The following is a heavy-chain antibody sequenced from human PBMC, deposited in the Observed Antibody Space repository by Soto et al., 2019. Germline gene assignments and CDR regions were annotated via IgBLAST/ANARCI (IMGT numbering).Heavy chain of an antibody. CDR3: GRGRSGQLVVFY. Sequence: ASVKVSFKASGYTFTGHYIHWLRQAPGQGPEWMGEIGPASGDTRYAQKFQGRVTMTRDTSITTVYMELNNLGPDDTAVYYCGRGRSGQLVVFYWGQGTPVTVSS. J-gene: IGHJ4*02. D-gene: IGHD3-10*01. CDR1: GYTFTGHY. V-gene: IGHV1-2*02. CDR2: IGPASGDT.